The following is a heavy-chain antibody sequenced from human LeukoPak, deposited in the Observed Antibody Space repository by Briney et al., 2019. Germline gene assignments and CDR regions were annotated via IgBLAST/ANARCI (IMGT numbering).Heavy chain of an antibody. D-gene: IGHD3-9*01. CDR3: ARVERYFDWLSHYYYYGMDV. J-gene: IGHJ6*04. V-gene: IGHV3-72*01. Sequence: PGGSLSLSCAVSGFTFSEHYMDWVRQAPGKGLEWVGRTRNKANSYTTEYAASVKGRFTISRDDSKNSLYLQMNSLKTEDTAVYYCARVERYFDWLSHYYYYGMDVWGKGTTVTVSS. CDR1: GFTFSEHY. CDR2: TRNKANSYTT.